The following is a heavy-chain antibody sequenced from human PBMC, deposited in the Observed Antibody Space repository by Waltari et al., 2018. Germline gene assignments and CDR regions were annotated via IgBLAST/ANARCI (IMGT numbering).Heavy chain of an antibody. V-gene: IGHV5-51*01. J-gene: IGHJ4*02. CDR1: YW. D-gene: IGHD3-16*02. Sequence: YWIGWVRPMPGKGLEWMGIIYPGDSDTRYSPSFQGQVTISADKSISTAYLQWSSLKASDTAMYYCASRYLGFYFDYWGQGTLVTVSS. CDR3: ASRYLGFYFDY. CDR2: IYPGDSDT.